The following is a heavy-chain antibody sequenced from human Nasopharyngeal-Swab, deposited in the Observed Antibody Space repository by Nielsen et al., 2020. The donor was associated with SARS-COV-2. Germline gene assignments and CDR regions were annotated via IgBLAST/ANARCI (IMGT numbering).Heavy chain of an antibody. J-gene: IGHJ4*02. CDR2: ISVSGGNT. V-gene: IGHV3-23*01. CDR3: ARASWGLSVFDR. Sequence: GESLKISCAVSGFTFSAYALSWVRQAPGKGLEWVSGISVSGGNTYYADSVAGRLTISRDNSNSRLFLQINSLRAEDTAVYYCARASWGLSVFDRWGQGTLVTVSS. CDR1: GFTFSAYA. D-gene: IGHD3-16*01.